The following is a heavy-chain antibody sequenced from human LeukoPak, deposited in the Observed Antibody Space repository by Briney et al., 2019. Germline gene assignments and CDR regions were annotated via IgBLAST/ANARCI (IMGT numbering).Heavy chain of an antibody. CDR1: GFTFSTYI. CDR2: ISSGSTYT. J-gene: IGHJ6*03. V-gene: IGHV3-21*01. Sequence: PGGSLRLSCAASGFTFSTYIINWVRQAPGKGLEWVSSISSGSTYTYYADSVKGRFTISRDNAKNSLYLQMTSLRAEDTAVYYCASTYYYYYMDVWGKGTPVTVSS. CDR3: ASTYYYYYMDV.